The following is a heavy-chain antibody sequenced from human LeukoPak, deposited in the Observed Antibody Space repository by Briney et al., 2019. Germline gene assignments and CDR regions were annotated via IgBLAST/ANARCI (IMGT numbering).Heavy chain of an antibody. CDR1: GYTFTGYF. J-gene: IGHJ4*02. CDR3: AREDSTGYSSLDY. Sequence: ASVKVSCKGSGYTFTGYFMHWVRQAPGQGLEWMGWINLKSGGTNYAQKFQDRVTMTRDTSINIAYMELNRLTSDDTALYYCAREDSTGYSSLDYWGQGTLVTASS. CDR2: INLKSGGT. V-gene: IGHV1-2*02. D-gene: IGHD3-22*01.